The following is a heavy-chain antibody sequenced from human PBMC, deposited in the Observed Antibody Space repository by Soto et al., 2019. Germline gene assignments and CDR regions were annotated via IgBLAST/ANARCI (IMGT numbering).Heavy chain of an antibody. Sequence: GGSLRLSCAASGFSFSSYAMGWVRQPPGRGLQWVSGISAIGGNTYYADSVKGRFTISRDNSKNTLYLQMSGLRAEDTALYHCARTGRGVAGTMSWFDPWGQGTLVTVSS. D-gene: IGHD6-19*01. CDR3: ARTGRGVAGTMSWFDP. J-gene: IGHJ5*02. CDR2: ISAIGGNT. CDR1: GFSFSSYA. V-gene: IGHV3-23*01.